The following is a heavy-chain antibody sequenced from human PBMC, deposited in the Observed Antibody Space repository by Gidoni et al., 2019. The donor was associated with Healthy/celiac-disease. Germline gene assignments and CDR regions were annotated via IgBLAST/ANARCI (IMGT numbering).Heavy chain of an antibody. CDR3: AKENPVLLWFGELVV. Sequence: EVQLLESGGGLVQPGGSLRLSCAASGFTFSTHAMSWVRQAPGKGLEWVSAISGSGGSTYYADSVKGRFPISRDNSKNTLYLQMNSLRAEDTAVYYCAKENPVLLWFGELVVWGQGTLVTVSS. CDR1: GFTFSTHA. J-gene: IGHJ4*02. CDR2: ISGSGGST. V-gene: IGHV3-23*01. D-gene: IGHD3-10*01.